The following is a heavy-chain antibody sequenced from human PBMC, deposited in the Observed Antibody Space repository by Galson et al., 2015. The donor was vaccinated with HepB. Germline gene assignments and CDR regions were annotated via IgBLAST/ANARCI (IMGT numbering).Heavy chain of an antibody. D-gene: IGHD6-13*01. CDR2: IRYDGSNK. J-gene: IGHJ4*02. CDR3: AKDSQGYSSSWYYFEY. V-gene: IGHV3-30*02. CDR1: GFTFSSYG. Sequence: SLRLSCAPSGFTFSSYGMHWVRQAPGKGLEWVAFIRYDGSNKYYADSVKGRFTISRDNSKNTLYLEMNSLRAEDTAVYYCAKDSQGYSSSWYYFEYWGQGTLVTVSS.